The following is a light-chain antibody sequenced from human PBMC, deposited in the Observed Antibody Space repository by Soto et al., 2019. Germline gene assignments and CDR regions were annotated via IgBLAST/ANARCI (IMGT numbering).Light chain of an antibody. Sequence: DIQMTQSPSSLSASVGDRVTITCRASQSISSYLYWYQQKPGKAPKLMVFAAYSLQSGVPSRFSGSGSGTDFTLTISSLQPEDFAIYYCQQSSFTGYTFGQGTKLDMK. CDR3: QQSSFTGYT. CDR2: AAY. V-gene: IGKV1-39*01. CDR1: QSISSY. J-gene: IGKJ2*01.